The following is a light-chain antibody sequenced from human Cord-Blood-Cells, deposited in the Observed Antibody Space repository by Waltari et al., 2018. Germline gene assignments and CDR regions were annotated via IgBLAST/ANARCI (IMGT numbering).Light chain of an antibody. CDR1: SSDVGGSNY. Sequence: QSALTQPASVSGSPGQSITISCTGTSSDVGGSNYVSWYQQHPGKAPKLMIYDVSNRPSGVSNRFSGSKSGNPASLTISGLQAEDEADYYCSSYTSSSTLVFGGGTKLTVL. V-gene: IGLV2-14*01. J-gene: IGLJ2*01. CDR3: SSYTSSSTLV. CDR2: DVS.